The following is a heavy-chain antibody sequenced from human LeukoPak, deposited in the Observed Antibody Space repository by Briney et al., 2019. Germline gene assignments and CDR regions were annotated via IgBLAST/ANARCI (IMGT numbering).Heavy chain of an antibody. V-gene: IGHV3-7*01. CDR3: ARDAGGYYPDY. CDR2: IKQDGSEK. CDR1: GFTFSSYW. J-gene: IGHJ4*02. Sequence: GRSLRLSCAASGFTFSSYWMSWVRQAPGKGLEWVANIKQDGSEKYYVDSVKGRFTISRDNAKNSLCLQMNSLRPEDTAVYYCARDAGGYYPDYWGQGTLVTVSS. D-gene: IGHD3-22*01.